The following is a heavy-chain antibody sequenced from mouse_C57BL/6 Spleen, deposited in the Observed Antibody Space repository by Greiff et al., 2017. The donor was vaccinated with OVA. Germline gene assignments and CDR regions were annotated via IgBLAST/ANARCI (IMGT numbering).Heavy chain of an antibody. J-gene: IGHJ4*01. CDR2: IWGVGST. CDR3: SKVSGDYAMDY. Sequence: QVQLQQSGPGLVAPSQCLSITCTVSGFSLTSYGVDWVRQSPGQGLEWLGVIWGVGSTNYNSALKSRLSISKDNSKSQVFLKMNSLQTDDTAMYYCSKVSGDYAMDYWGQGTSVTVSS. V-gene: IGHV2-6*01. CDR1: GFSLTSYG. D-gene: IGHD2-10*02.